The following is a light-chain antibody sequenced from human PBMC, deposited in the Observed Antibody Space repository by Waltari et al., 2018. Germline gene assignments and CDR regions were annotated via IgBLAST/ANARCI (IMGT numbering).Light chain of an antibody. Sequence: QSVLTQPPSLSGAPGQRVTISCTGSGSNIGAGYDTHWSQQLPGKAPRLLIYGVNTRALGGPDRFFGSQSGTAASLAITGLQAEDEGDYYCQSYDTSLSVVFGGGTKLTVL. J-gene: IGLJ2*01. CDR1: GSNIGAGYD. V-gene: IGLV1-40*01. CDR2: GVN. CDR3: QSYDTSLSVV.